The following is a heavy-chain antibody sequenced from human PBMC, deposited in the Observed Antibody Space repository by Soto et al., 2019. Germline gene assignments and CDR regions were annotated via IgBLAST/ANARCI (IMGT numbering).Heavy chain of an antibody. CDR2: IFSNDEK. J-gene: IGHJ4*02. D-gene: IGHD1-1*01. V-gene: IGHV2-26*01. CDR1: GFSLSNARMG. Sequence: QVTLKESGPVLVKPTETLTLTCTVSGFSLSNARMGVSWIRQPPGKALEWLAHIFSNDEKSYSTSLKSTLTISKDTSKSQLVLTMTNMDPVDTATYYCARNNWYNWNDADFDYWGQGTLVTVSS. CDR3: ARNNWYNWNDADFDY.